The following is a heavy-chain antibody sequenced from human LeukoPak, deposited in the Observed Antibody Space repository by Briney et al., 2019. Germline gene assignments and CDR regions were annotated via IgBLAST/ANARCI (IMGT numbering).Heavy chain of an antibody. CDR2: INPNGGST. CDR1: GYIFTSNY. V-gene: IGHV1-46*01. J-gene: IGHJ4*02. CDR3: ARVERGYQATDY. Sequence: ASVKVSCKASGYIFTSNYMHWVRQAPGQGLEWMGIINPNGGSTTSAQRFQGRVTMTRDTSTSTIHMELSSLRSDDTPLYYCARVERGYQATDYWGQGTLVTVSS. D-gene: IGHD2-2*01.